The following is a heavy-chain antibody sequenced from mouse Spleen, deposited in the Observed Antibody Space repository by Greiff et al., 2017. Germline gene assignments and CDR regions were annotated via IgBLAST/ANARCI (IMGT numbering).Heavy chain of an antibody. CDR3: ARSALYYYGSSPFDY. V-gene: IGHV1S81*02. Sequence: VQLQQSGAELVKPGASVKLSCKASGYTFTSYWMHWVKQRPGQGLEWIGEINPSNGRTNYNEKFKSKATLTVDKSSSTAYMQLSSLTSEDSAVYYCARSALYYYGSSPFDYWGQGTTLTVSS. CDR1: GYTFTSYW. J-gene: IGHJ2*01. D-gene: IGHD1-1*01. CDR2: INPSNGRT.